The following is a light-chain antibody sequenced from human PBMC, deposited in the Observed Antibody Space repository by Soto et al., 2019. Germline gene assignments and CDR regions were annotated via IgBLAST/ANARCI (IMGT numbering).Light chain of an antibody. V-gene: IGKV4-1*01. CDR3: QQYYDAKIT. Sequence: DIVMTQSPDSLAVSLGERATINCKSSQNLLYSSSNKNFLAWYQQKAGHPPKLLIYWASTRESGVPDRFSGSGSGTDFSLTISSLQAEDVAVYYCQQYYDAKITFGGGTTVEIK. CDR2: WAS. CDR1: QNLLYSSSNKNF. J-gene: IGKJ4*01.